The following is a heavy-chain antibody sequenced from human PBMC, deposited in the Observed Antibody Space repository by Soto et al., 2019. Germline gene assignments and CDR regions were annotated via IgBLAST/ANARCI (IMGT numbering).Heavy chain of an antibody. CDR2: IYYSGST. Sequence: SETLSLTCTVSGGSISSGDYYWSWIRQPPGKGLEWIGYIYYSGSTYYNPSLKSRVTISVDTSQNQFSLKLSSVTAADTAVYYCARQGYCSGGSCSNWFDPWGQGTLVTAPQ. V-gene: IGHV4-30-4*01. D-gene: IGHD2-15*01. J-gene: IGHJ5*02. CDR3: ARQGYCSGGSCSNWFDP. CDR1: GGSISSGDYY.